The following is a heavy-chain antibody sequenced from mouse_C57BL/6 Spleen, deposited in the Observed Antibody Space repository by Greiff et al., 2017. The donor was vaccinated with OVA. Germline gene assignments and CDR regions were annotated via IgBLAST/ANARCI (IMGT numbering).Heavy chain of an antibody. Sequence: EVQLQQSGPVLVKPGASVKMSCKASGYTFTDYYMNWVKQSHGKCLEWIGVINPYNGGTSYNQKFKGKATLTVDKSSSTAYMELNSLTSEDSAVYYGARLPSLSTTVVADAMDYWGQGTSVTVSS. CDR1: GYTFTDYY. D-gene: IGHD1-1*01. CDR2: INPYNGGT. V-gene: IGHV1-19*01. CDR3: ARLPSLSTTVVADAMDY. J-gene: IGHJ4*01.